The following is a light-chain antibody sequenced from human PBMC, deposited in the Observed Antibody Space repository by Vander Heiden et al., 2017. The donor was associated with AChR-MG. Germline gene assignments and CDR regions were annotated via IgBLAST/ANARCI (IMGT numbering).Light chain of an antibody. CDR1: TGAVTSGLY. J-gene: IGLJ3*02. V-gene: IGLV7-46*01. Sequence: QGVVTQEPSLTVSPGGTVTLTCGSNTGAVTSGLYPSWVQQKPGQAPRTLIWHTTNRHSWTPARFSGSLLGGKAALTLSGAQPEDEADYYCLLSYTNIGVFGGGTKLTVL. CDR2: HTT. CDR3: LLSYTNIGV.